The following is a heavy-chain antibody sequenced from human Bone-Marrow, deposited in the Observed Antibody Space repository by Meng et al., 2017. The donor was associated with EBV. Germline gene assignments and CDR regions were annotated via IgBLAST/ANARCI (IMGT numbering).Heavy chain of an antibody. V-gene: IGHV1-69*06. Sequence: QVQLVRSGREVNKPGSSVKVTCKSCGGSISSDSSSWGRQAPGQGLEWMGGLIPMLGAPNSAQKFQDRVTIIAAKSTSIHYMELSSPRSDDTAVYYCASESGRGYTLDYWGRGALVTVSS. CDR1: GGSISSDS. CDR2: LIPMLGAP. CDR3: ASESGRGYTLDY. J-gene: IGHJ4*02. D-gene: IGHD3-10*01.